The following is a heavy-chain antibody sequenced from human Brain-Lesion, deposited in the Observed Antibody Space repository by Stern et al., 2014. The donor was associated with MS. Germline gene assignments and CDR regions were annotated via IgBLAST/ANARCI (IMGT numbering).Heavy chain of an antibody. J-gene: IGHJ6*02. CDR1: GGSISSGGYY. Sequence: VQLVESGPGLVKPSQTLSLSCTVSGGSISSGGYYWSWLRQPAGKGLEWIGRIFNSGSTSDNPPLKSRGPISIDTSKTQFSLRLNSMTAADTAVYYCARGRVVPGFQYYATDVWGQGTTVIVSS. CDR3: ARGRVVPGFQYYATDV. CDR2: IFNSGST. V-gene: IGHV4-61*02. D-gene: IGHD2-2*01.